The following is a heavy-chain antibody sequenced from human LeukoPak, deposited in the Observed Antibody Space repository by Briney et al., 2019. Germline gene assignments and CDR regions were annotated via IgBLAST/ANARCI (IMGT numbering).Heavy chain of an antibody. Sequence: SQTLSLTCTVSGGSISSGSYYWSWIRQPAGKGLEWIGRIYTSGSTNYNPSLKSRVTMSVDTSKNQFSLKLSSVTAADTAVYYCARGQGGYSYGRTAYYYYMDVWGKGTTVTISS. CDR1: GGSISSGSYY. CDR2: IYTSGST. V-gene: IGHV4-61*02. J-gene: IGHJ6*03. CDR3: ARGQGGYSYGRTAYYYYMDV. D-gene: IGHD5-18*01.